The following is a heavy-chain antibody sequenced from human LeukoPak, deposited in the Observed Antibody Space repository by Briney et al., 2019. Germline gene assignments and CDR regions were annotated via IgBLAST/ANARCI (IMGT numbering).Heavy chain of an antibody. CDR2: IKQDGSEK. CDR1: GFTFSSYW. J-gene: IGHJ4*02. CDR3: ARRADYYDSSGYTDY. D-gene: IGHD3-22*01. V-gene: IGHV3-7*01. Sequence: PGGSLRLSCAASGFTFSSYWMSRVRQAPGKGLEWVANIKQDGSEKYYVDSVKGRFTISRDNAKNSLYLQMNSLRAEDTAVYYCARRADYYDSSGYTDYWGPRTLVTVSS.